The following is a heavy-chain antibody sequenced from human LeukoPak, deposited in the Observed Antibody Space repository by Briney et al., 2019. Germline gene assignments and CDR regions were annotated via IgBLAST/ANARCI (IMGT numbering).Heavy chain of an antibody. V-gene: IGHV4-34*01. CDR2: INHSGST. J-gene: IGHJ6*02. D-gene: IGHD1-26*01. CDR1: GGSFSGYV. CDR3: ATSNSGSYRYGMDV. Sequence: PSETLSLTCAVYGGSFSGYVWIWIRQPPGKGPEWIGEINHSGSTNYNPSLESRVTISLDTSKNQFSLKVSSLTAADTAVYYCATSNSGSYRYGMDVWGQGTTVTVSS.